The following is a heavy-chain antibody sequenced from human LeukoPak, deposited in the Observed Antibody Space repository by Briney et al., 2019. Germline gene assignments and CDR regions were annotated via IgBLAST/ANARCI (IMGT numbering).Heavy chain of an antibody. J-gene: IGHJ4*02. Sequence: ASVKVSCKASGYTFTSYDINWVRQATGQGLEWMGWMSPNSGNTGYAQKFQGRVTMTRNTSISTAYMELSSLRSEDTAVYYCARGTHYDILTVSTGSDYWGQGTLVTVSS. CDR3: ARGTHYDILTVSTGSDY. CDR1: GYTFTSYD. D-gene: IGHD3-9*01. V-gene: IGHV1-8*01. CDR2: MSPNSGNT.